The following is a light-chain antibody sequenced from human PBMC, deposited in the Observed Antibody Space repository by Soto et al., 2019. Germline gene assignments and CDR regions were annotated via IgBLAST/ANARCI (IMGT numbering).Light chain of an antibody. CDR3: QQYGSSPKT. Sequence: EIVMTQSPATLSLSPGERATLSCRASQSVGKYLVWYQQKPGQAPRLLIYDASNRATGIPARFSGSGSGTDFTLTISRLEPEDFAVYYCQQYGSSPKTFGQGTKV. J-gene: IGKJ1*01. V-gene: IGKV3-20*01. CDR2: DAS. CDR1: QSVGKY.